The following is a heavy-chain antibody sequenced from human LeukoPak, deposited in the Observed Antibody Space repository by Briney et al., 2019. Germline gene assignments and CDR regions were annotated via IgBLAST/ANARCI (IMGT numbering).Heavy chain of an antibody. J-gene: IGHJ6*03. Sequence: SETLSLTCAVYGGSFSGYYWSWIRQPPGKGLEWIGEINHSGSTNYNPSLKSRVTISVDTSKNQFSLKLSSVTAADTAEYYCARVSSSRIYYYYYYYMDVWGKGTTVTVSS. D-gene: IGHD6-13*01. CDR3: ARVSSSRIYYYYYYYMDV. V-gene: IGHV4-34*01. CDR1: GGSFSGYY. CDR2: INHSGST.